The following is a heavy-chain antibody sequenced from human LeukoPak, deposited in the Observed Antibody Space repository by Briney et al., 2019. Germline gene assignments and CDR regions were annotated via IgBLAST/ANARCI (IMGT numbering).Heavy chain of an antibody. D-gene: IGHD3-16*01. CDR2: IHYSGST. J-gene: IGHJ4*02. Sequence: SETLSLTCAVSGGSISSGGYSWGWIRQSPGKGLEWIGNIHYSGSTSYNPSLKSRVTISVDTSKNQFSPKLTSVTAADTAVYYCARGRGLGEGLDYWGQGTLVTVSS. CDR1: GGSISSGGYS. V-gene: IGHV4-39*07. CDR3: ARGRGLGEGLDY.